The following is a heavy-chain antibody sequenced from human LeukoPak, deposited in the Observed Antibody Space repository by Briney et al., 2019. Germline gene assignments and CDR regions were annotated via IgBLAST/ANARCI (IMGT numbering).Heavy chain of an antibody. CDR1: GGSFSGYY. CDR3: ARDPGYSSRWLDY. D-gene: IGHD6-13*01. CDR2: INHSGST. Sequence: PSETLSLTCAVYGGSFSGYYWSWIRQPPGKGLEWIGEINHSGSTNYNPSLKSRVTISVDTSKNQFSLKLSSVTAADTAVYYCARDPGYSSRWLDYWGQGTLVTVSS. V-gene: IGHV4-34*01. J-gene: IGHJ4*02.